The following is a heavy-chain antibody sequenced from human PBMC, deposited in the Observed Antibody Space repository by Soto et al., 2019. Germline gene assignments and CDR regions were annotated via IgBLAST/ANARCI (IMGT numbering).Heavy chain of an antibody. CDR3: ARDGGPTVLDY. CDR2: INPSGGSA. Sequence: QVQVVQSGAEVKKPGASVKVSCKASGYTFSSYNIHWARQAPGQGLEWMGIINPSGGSATSAQKFQGRVTVTRDTSTSTVYMELSSLRSEDTAVYYCARDGGPTVLDYWGQGTLVTVSS. V-gene: IGHV1-46*01. D-gene: IGHD2-15*01. CDR1: GYTFSSYN. J-gene: IGHJ4*02.